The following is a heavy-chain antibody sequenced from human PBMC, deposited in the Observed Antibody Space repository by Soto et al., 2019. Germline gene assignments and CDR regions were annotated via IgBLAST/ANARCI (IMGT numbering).Heavy chain of an antibody. CDR3: AVAVAGPTAIGY. CDR2: ISYDGSNK. Sequence: GGSLRLSCAASGFIFNTYGMHWVRQAPGKGLEWVAVISYDGSNKYYAGSVKGRLTISRDNAKNTLYLQMNSLRAEDTAVYYCAVAVAGPTAIGYWGQGTLVTVSS. D-gene: IGHD6-19*01. CDR1: GFIFNTYG. J-gene: IGHJ4*02. V-gene: IGHV3-30*03.